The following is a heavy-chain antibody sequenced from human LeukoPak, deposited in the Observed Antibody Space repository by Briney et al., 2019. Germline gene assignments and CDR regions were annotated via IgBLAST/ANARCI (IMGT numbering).Heavy chain of an antibody. CDR2: FYSSGST. V-gene: IGHV4-4*07. CDR3: ARVHSYYYYYMDV. CDR1: GDSISIYY. Sequence: SETLSLTCSVSGDSISIYYWTWIRQPAGKGLEWIGHFYSSGSTNYNPSLKSRVTMSVDTSKNQFSLKLRSVTTADTAVYYCARVHSYYYYYMDVWGKGTTVTIS. J-gene: IGHJ6*03.